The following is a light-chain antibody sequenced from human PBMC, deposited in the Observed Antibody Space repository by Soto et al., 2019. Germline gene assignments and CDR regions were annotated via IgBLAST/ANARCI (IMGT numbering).Light chain of an antibody. V-gene: IGKV1-9*01. J-gene: IGKJ1*01. CDR3: LKFNAYPPWT. CDR1: QGISSN. CDR2: GAS. Sequence: QFTQSPSSLSASVGDRVTITCRASQGISSNLAWYQQKPGRAPKLLIFGASTLQIGVPARFSGSGFGKDFTLTISSLQLENFATFFCLKFNAYPPWTFGQGTKVDIK.